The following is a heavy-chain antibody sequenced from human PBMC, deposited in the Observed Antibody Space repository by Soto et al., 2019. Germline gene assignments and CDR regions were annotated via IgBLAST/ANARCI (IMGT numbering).Heavy chain of an antibody. D-gene: IGHD6-13*01. V-gene: IGHV3-30*18. CDR1: GFTFSSYG. J-gene: IGHJ6*02. CDR2: ISYDGSNK. Sequence: PGGSLRLSCAASGFTFSSYGMHWVRQAPGKGLEWVAVISYDGSNKYYADSAKGRFTISKDNSKNTLYLQMNSLRAEDTAVYYCAKDPSSWRNYYYYGMDVWGQGTTVTVSS. CDR3: AKDPSSWRNYYYYGMDV.